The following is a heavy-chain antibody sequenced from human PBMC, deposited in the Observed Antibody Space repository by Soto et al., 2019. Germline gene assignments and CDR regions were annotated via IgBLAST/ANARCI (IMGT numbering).Heavy chain of an antibody. D-gene: IGHD2-8*01. J-gene: IGHJ4*02. V-gene: IGHV3-48*03. CDR1: GFTFSSYE. Sequence: EVQLAESGGGLGQPGGSLRLSCAASGFTFSSYEMNWVRQAPGKGLEWISYISTSGSSKYYADSVKGRFTISRDNAKNSLYLQMNSLRAEDTAVYYCARVRDGHRGYFDSWGQGTLVTVSS. CDR3: ARVRDGHRGYFDS. CDR2: ISTSGSSK.